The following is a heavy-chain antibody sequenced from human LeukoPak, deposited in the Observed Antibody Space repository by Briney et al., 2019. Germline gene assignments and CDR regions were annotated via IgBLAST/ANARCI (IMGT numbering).Heavy chain of an antibody. CDR3: ARDVNRLAAADSNWFDH. CDR2: IYYSGRT. V-gene: IGHV4-59*01. Sequence: SXXLSLTCTVSGGSISSYYWSWIRQPPGKGLEWIGYIYYSGRTNYNTSLKSGVTISVEKSKKQFSQKRRSVTAADTAVYYCARDVNRLAAADSNWFDHWGQGTLVTVSS. J-gene: IGHJ5*02. CDR1: GGSISSYY. D-gene: IGHD6-13*01.